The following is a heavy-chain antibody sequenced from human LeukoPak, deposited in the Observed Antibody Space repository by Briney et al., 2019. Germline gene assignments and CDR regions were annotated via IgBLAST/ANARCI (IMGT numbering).Heavy chain of an antibody. V-gene: IGHV4-59*01. D-gene: IGHD3-3*01. Sequence: SETLSLTCTVSGGSISSYYWSWIRQPPGKGLEWIGYIYYSGSTNYNPSLKSRVTISVDTSKNQFSLKLGSVTAADTAVYYCARDRRAYYDFWSGYLGSPYYYYMDVWGKGTTVTVSS. CDR2: IYYSGST. CDR3: ARDRRAYYDFWSGYLGSPYYYYMDV. CDR1: GGSISSYY. J-gene: IGHJ6*03.